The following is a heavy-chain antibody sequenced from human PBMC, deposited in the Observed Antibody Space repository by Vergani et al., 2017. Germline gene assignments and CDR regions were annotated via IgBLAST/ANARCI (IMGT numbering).Heavy chain of an antibody. CDR2: FDPEDGET. D-gene: IGHD1-26*01. V-gene: IGHV1-24*01. CDR1: GYTLTELS. Sequence: QVQLVQSGAEVKKPGASVKVSCKVSGYTLTELSMHWVRQAPGKGLEWMGGFDPEDGETIYAEKFQGRVTITADTSTDTAYMELSSLRSEDTAVYYCATGNLKWELEDYWGQGTLVTVSS. CDR3: ATGNLKWELEDY. J-gene: IGHJ4*02.